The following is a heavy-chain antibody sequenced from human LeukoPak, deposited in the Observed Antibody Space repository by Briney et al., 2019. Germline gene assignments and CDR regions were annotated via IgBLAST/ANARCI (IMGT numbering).Heavy chain of an antibody. D-gene: IGHD2-21*02. J-gene: IGHJ4*02. V-gene: IGHV3-23*01. CDR3: AHKSSYCGGNCYSDYFDY. Sequence: GGSLRLSCAASGFTFSSYAMSWVRQAPGKGLEWVSAISGSGGSTYYADSVKGRFTISRDNSKNTLYLQMNSLRAEDTAVYYCAHKSSYCGGNCYSDYFDYWGQGTLVTVSS. CDR2: ISGSGGST. CDR1: GFTFSSYA.